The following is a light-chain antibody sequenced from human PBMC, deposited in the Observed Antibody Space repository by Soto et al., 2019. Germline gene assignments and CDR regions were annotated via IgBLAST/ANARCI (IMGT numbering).Light chain of an antibody. CDR3: QSYDTSLSAVV. CDR2: GNN. V-gene: IGLV1-40*01. Sequence: QSVLTQPPSVSGAPGQRVTISCTGSSSNIGAGFDVHWYQQLPGTAPKLLLYGNNNRPSGVSDRFSGSKSGTSASLAITGLQAEDEADYYCQSYDTSLSAVVFGGGTKVTVL. CDR1: SSNIGAGFD. J-gene: IGLJ3*02.